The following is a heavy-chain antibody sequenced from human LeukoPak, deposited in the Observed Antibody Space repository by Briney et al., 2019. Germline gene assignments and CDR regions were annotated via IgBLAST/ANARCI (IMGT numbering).Heavy chain of an antibody. CDR3: VRGLRGPDS. J-gene: IGHJ4*02. Sequence: GGSLRLSCAASGFTFSSYWMHWVRQAPGKGLVWVSRIDNDGTSTVYADSVKGRFTVSRDNAKNTLYLQMNRLRAEDTAVYYCVRGLRGPDSWGQGTLVTVSS. CDR1: GFTFSSYW. V-gene: IGHV3-74*03. CDR2: IDNDGTST. D-gene: IGHD3-16*01.